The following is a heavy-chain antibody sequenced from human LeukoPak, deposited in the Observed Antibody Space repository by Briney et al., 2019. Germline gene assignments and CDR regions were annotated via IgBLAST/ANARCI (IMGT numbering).Heavy chain of an antibody. Sequence: NPSQTLSLTCAVSGGSISSGGYSWSWIRQPPGKGLEWIGYIYYSGSTNYNPSLKSRVTISVDTSKNQFSLKLSSVTAADTAVYYCARVPYYYDRMGDAFDIWGQGTMVTVSS. V-gene: IGHV4-30-4*07. D-gene: IGHD3-22*01. CDR1: GGSISSGGYS. CDR2: IYYSGST. CDR3: ARVPYYYDRMGDAFDI. J-gene: IGHJ3*02.